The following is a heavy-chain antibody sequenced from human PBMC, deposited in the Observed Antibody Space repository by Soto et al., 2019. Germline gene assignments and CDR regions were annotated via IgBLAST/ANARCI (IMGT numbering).Heavy chain of an antibody. J-gene: IGHJ4*02. V-gene: IGHV3-30-3*01. CDR2: ISYDGSNK. CDR1: GFTFSSYA. D-gene: IGHD3-10*01. CDR3: ARGAAGNYFDY. Sequence: GGSLRLSCAASGFTFSSYAMHWVRQAPGKGLEWVAVISYDGSNKYYADSVKGRFTISRDNSKNTLYLQMNSLRAEDTAVYYCARGAAGNYFDYWGQGTLVTVSS.